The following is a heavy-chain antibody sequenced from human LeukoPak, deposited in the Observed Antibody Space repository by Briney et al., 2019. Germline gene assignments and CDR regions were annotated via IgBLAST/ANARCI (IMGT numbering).Heavy chain of an antibody. CDR1: GFTFSSYA. J-gene: IGHJ4*02. D-gene: IGHD3-10*01. V-gene: IGHV3-30-3*01. Sequence: GGSLRLSCAASGFTFSSYAMHWVRQAPGKGLEWVAVISYDGSNKYYADSVKGRFTISRDNSKNTLYLQMNSLRAEDTAVYYCARVGDGSGNFFDYWGQGTLVTVSS. CDR3: ARVGDGSGNFFDY. CDR2: ISYDGSNK.